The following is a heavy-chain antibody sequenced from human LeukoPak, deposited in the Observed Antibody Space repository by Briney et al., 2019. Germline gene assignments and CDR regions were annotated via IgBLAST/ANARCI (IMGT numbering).Heavy chain of an antibody. D-gene: IGHD6-25*01. CDR2: ISSSSSYI. V-gene: IGHV3-21*01. J-gene: IGHJ5*02. CDR3: ARDLSDLNWFDP. Sequence: PGGSLRLSCAASGFTFSSYSMNWVRQAPGKGLEWVSSISSSSSYIYYADSVKGRFTISRDNAKNSLYLQVNSLRAEDTAVYYCARDLSDLNWFDPWGQGTLVTVSS. CDR1: GFTFSSYS.